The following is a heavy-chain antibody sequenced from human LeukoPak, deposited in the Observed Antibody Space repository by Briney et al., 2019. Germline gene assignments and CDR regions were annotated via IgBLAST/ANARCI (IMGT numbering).Heavy chain of an antibody. CDR2: ISYDGSNK. CDR3: ARAPFPTVTTGLEEDY. J-gene: IGHJ4*02. CDR1: GFTFSSYA. V-gene: IGHV3-30-3*01. Sequence: GRSLRLSCAASGFTFSSYAMHWVRQAPGKGLEWVAVISYDGSNKYYADSVKGRFTISRDNSKNTLYLQMNSLRAEDTAVYYCARAPFPTVTTGLEEDYWGQGTLVTVSS. D-gene: IGHD4-17*01.